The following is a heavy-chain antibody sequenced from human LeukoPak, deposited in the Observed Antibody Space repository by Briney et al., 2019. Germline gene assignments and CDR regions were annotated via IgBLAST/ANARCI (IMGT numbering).Heavy chain of an antibody. CDR3: ARVPPTTGYYDSSGYYYFDY. CDR2: INWNGGST. J-gene: IGHJ4*02. V-gene: IGHV3-20*04. D-gene: IGHD3-22*01. CDR1: GFTFDDYG. Sequence: GGSLRLSCAASGFTFDDYGMSWVRQAPGKGLEWVSGINWNGGSTGYADSVKGRFTISRDNAKNSLYLQMNSLRAEDTALYYCARVPPTTGYYDSSGYYYFDYWGPGTLVTVSS.